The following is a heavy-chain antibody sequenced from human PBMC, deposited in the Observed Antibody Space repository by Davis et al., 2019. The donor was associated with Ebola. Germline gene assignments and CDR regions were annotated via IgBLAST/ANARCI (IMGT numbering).Heavy chain of an antibody. CDR3: ARAQFPTTSDH. CDR1: GYTFTNYG. J-gene: IGHJ4*02. CDR2: INPHNGNT. D-gene: IGHD1-1*01. Sequence: AASVKVFCKASGYTFTNYGITWVRQAPGQGLEWMGWINPHNGNTNYAQNVQGRVIMTSDTATTTAYLEVGSLRSGDTAVYYCARAQFPTTSDHWGQGTLVTVSS. V-gene: IGHV1-18*04.